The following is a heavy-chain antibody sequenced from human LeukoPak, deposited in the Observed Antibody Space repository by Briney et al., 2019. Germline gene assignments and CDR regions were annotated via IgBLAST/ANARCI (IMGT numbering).Heavy chain of an antibody. D-gene: IGHD6-6*01. Sequence: ASVKVSCKASGYTFTTYAIHWVGQAPGQRLEWMGWISTYNDDRKYSPKFQGTVTITTDTSASTAYLELSSLRSEDTAVYYCARDRSSFSYAFDIWGQGTMVTVSS. CDR2: ISTYNDDR. CDR3: ARDRSSFSYAFDI. V-gene: IGHV1-3*04. CDR1: GYTFTTYA. J-gene: IGHJ3*02.